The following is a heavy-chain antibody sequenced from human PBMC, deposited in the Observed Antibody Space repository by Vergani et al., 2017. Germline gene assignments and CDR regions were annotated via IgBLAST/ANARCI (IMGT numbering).Heavy chain of an antibody. V-gene: IGHV1-2*02. D-gene: IGHD3-22*01. CDR2: INPNSGGT. CDR1: GYTFTGYY. Sequence: QVQLVQSGAEVKKPGASVKVSCKASGYTFTGYYMHWVRQAPGQGLEWMGWINPNSGGTNYAQKFQGRVTMTRDTSISTAYMELSRLRSDDTAVYYCARAPYYYDSSGYTFDYWGQGTLVTVSS. CDR3: ARAPYYYDSSGYTFDY. J-gene: IGHJ4*02.